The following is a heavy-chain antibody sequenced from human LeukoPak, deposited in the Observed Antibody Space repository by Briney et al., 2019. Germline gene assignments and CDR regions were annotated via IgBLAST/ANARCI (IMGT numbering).Heavy chain of an antibody. D-gene: IGHD1-1*01. CDR1: GDSVSSNSAA. CDR3: ARDRIRSSWNDEDIWFDP. Sequence: SQTLSLTCAISGDSVSSNSAAWNWIRQSPSRGLEWLGRTYYRSKWYNDYAVSVKSRITINPDTSKNQFSLQLNSVTPEDTAVYYCARDRIRSSWNDEDIWFDPWGQGTLVTVSS. J-gene: IGHJ5*02. V-gene: IGHV6-1*01. CDR2: TYYRSKWYN.